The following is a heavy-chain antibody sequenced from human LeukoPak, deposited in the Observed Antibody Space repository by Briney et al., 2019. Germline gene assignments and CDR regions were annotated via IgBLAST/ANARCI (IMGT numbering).Heavy chain of an antibody. D-gene: IGHD3-22*01. Sequence: PGGSLRLSCAASGSTFSSYAMSWVRQAPGKGLEWVSAISGSGGSTYYADSVKGRFTISRDNSKNTLYLQMNSLRAEDTAVYYCARNYYDSSGYYAHFDYWGQGTLVTVSS. J-gene: IGHJ4*02. CDR1: GSTFSSYA. CDR3: ARNYYDSSGYYAHFDY. V-gene: IGHV3-23*01. CDR2: ISGSGGST.